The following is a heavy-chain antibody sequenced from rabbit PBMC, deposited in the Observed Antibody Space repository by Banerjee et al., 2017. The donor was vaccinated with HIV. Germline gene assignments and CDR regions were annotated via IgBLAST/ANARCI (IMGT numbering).Heavy chain of an antibody. D-gene: IGHD4-1*01. CDR1: GFSFSSGYD. Sequence: QEQLEESGGGLVKPEGSLTLTCKASGFSFSSGYDMCWVRQAPGKGLELIACIYSSNGDKWYASWVNGRFTISRSTSLNTVTLQMTSLTAADTATYFCARDLAGVIGWNFNLWGQGTLVTVS. V-gene: IGHV1S43*01. J-gene: IGHJ4*01. CDR2: IYSSNGDK. CDR3: ARDLAGVIGWNFNL.